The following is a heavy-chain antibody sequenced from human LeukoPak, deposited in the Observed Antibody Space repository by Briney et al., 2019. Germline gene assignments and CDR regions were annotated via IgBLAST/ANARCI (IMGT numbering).Heavy chain of an antibody. CDR2: MNPKSGGT. CDR3: ARDVQAGDY. Sequence: ASVKVSCKASGYTFTGYYVHWVRQAPGQGLEWMGWMNPKSGGTNYAQKFEARVTMNRDTSISTAYMELSRLRSDDTAVYYCARDVQAGDYWGQGTQVTVSS. V-gene: IGHV1-2*02. D-gene: IGHD3-10*02. J-gene: IGHJ4*02. CDR1: GYTFTGYY.